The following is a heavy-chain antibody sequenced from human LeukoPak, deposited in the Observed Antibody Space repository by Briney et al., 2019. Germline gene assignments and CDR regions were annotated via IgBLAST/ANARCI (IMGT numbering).Heavy chain of an antibody. Sequence: SETLSLTCTVSGGSTSGYYWSWIRQPPGKGLEWIGEINHSRSTNYNPSLKSRVTISVDTSKNQFSLKLSSVTAADTAVYYCARRGPPRTMLRGVKSGWFDPWGQGTLVTVSS. V-gene: IGHV4-34*01. CDR1: GGSTSGYY. D-gene: IGHD3-10*01. CDR3: ARRGPPRTMLRGVKSGWFDP. J-gene: IGHJ5*02. CDR2: INHSRST.